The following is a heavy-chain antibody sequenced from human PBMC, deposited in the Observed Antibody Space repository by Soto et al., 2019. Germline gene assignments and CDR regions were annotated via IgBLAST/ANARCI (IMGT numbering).Heavy chain of an antibody. CDR3: ASLGTVRGPTGNNYYGMDV. CDR2: IYYSWST. Sequence: SETLSLTCTVSGGSIISSSYYWVWVRQPPGKGLEWIGSIYYSWSTYYNPSLKSRVTISVDTSKNQFSLKLSSVTAADTAVYYCASLGTVRGPTGNNYYGMDVWGQGTTVTVSS. D-gene: IGHD3-10*01. V-gene: IGHV4-39*01. CDR1: GGSIISSSYY. J-gene: IGHJ6*02.